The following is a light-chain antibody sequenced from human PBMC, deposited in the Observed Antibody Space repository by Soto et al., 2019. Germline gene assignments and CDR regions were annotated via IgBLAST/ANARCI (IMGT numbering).Light chain of an antibody. Sequence: EVVMKQSPATLSVSPGERASLSCRANQSISSNLAWYQQKPGQAPRLLIYGASTRATGIPARFSGSGSGTEFTLTISSLQSEDFAVYYCQQYNNWPWTFGQGTKVDI. J-gene: IGKJ1*01. CDR1: QSISSN. CDR3: QQYNNWPWT. V-gene: IGKV3-15*01. CDR2: GAS.